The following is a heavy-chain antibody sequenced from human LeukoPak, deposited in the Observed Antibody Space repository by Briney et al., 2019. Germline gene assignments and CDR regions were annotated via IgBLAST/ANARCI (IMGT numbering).Heavy chain of an antibody. CDR3: ARSGFGMNWFDP. Sequence: KASETLSLTCTVSGYSISSGYYWGWIRQPPGKGLEWIGSIYHSGSTYYNPSLKSRVTISVDTSKNQFSLKLSSVTAADTAVYYCARSGFGMNWFDPWGQGTLVTVSS. J-gene: IGHJ5*02. D-gene: IGHD3-22*01. V-gene: IGHV4-38-2*02. CDR2: IYHSGST. CDR1: GYSISSGYY.